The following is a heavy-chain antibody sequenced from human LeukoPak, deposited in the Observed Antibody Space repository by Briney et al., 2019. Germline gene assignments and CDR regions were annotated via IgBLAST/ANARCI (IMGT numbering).Heavy chain of an antibody. D-gene: IGHD2-2*02. CDR2: IYTSGST. J-gene: IGHJ6*03. CDR1: GGSISSYY. Sequence: SETLSLTCTVSGGSISSYYWSWIRQPPGKGLEWIGRIYTSGSTNYNPSLKSRVTMSVDTSKNQFSLKLSSVTAADTAVYYCARDGGYCSSTSCYSYMDVWGKGTTVTVSS. CDR3: ARDGGYCSSTSCYSYMDV. V-gene: IGHV4-4*07.